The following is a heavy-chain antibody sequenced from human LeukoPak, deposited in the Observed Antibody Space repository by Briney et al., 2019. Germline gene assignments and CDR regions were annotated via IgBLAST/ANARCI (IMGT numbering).Heavy chain of an antibody. CDR1: GYTFTSYG. CDR2: ISAYNGNT. J-gene: IGHJ3*02. CDR3: ARYIWDFVKWMGNDAFDI. D-gene: IGHD3/OR15-3a*01. V-gene: IGHV1-18*01. Sequence: ASVKVSCKASGYTFTSYGISWVRQAPGQGLEWMGWISAYNGNTNYAQKLRGRVTMTTDTSTSTAYMELRSLRSDDTAVYYCARYIWDFVKWMGNDAFDIWGQGTMVTVSS.